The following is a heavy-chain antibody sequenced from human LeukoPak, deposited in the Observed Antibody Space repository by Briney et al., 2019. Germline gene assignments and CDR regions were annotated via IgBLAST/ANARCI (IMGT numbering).Heavy chain of an antibody. V-gene: IGHV1-24*01. J-gene: IGHJ1*01. CDR3: ATDLYYGDPTR. CDR2: FDPEDGET. CDR1: GYTFTSYY. D-gene: IGHD4-17*01. Sequence: ASVKVSCKASGYTFTSYYMHWVRQAPGQGLEWMGGFDPEDGETIYAQKFQGRVTMTEDTSTDTAYMELSSLRSEDTAVYYCATDLYYGDPTRWGQGTLVTVSS.